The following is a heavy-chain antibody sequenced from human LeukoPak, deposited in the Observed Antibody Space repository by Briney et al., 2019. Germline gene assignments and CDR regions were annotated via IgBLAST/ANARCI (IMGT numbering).Heavy chain of an antibody. CDR2: IKQDGSDK. CDR3: ARVGIQLWLYD. V-gene: IGHV3-7*03. CDR1: RFIFSNYW. Sequence: AGGSLRLSCAASRFIFSNYWMSWVRQAPGKGLEWVANIKQDGSDKYYVDSVKGRFTISRDNAKNSLYLQMNSLRAEDTAVYYCARVGIQLWLYDWGQGTLVTVSS. D-gene: IGHD5-18*01. J-gene: IGHJ4*02.